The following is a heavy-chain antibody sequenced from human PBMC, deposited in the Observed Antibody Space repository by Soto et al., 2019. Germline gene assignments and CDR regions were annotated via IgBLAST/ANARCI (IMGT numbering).Heavy chain of an antibody. V-gene: IGHV4-31*02. D-gene: IGHD3-3*01. CDR2: IYYTGNT. CDR1: GYYVSNGSYY. CDR3: ASDPRSAYYHDH. J-gene: IGHJ4*02. Sequence: LPLPWPFAGYYVSNGSYYLRCISQHPGRGLEWIGYIYYTGNTYYNPSLKSRLAISVDTSKNQFSLKLTSVTAADTAVYYCASDPRSAYYHDHWCQRTLVPV.